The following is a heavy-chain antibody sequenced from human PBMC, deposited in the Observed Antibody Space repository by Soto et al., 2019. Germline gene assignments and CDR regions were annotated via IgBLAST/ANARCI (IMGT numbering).Heavy chain of an antibody. CDR1: GSALSSGFYF. J-gene: IGHJ5*02. CDR2: IYYSGGT. CDR3: TREQSDDNYFDP. D-gene: IGHD6-19*01. Sequence: PSETLSLTCTFSGSALSSGFYFYPWVRQPPGKGLEWLGYIYYSGGTNYNPSLKSRVTISLDKSKSQFSLRLISVTAADTAVYYCTREQSDDNYFDPWGQGTLVTVSS. V-gene: IGHV4-61*01.